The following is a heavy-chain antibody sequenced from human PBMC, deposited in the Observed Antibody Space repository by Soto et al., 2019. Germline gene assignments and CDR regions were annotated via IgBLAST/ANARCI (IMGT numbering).Heavy chain of an antibody. V-gene: IGHV4-34*01. CDR1: GGSFSGYY. CDR3: ARGRVFYDILTGYHDYNHFGMDV. J-gene: IGHJ6*02. CDR2: INHSGST. D-gene: IGHD3-9*01. Sequence: SETLSLTCAVYGGSFSGYYWSWIRQPPGKGLEWIGEINHSGSTNYNPSLKSRVTISVDTSKNQFSLKLSSVTAADTAVYYCARGRVFYDILTGYHDYNHFGMDVLVQGTSV.